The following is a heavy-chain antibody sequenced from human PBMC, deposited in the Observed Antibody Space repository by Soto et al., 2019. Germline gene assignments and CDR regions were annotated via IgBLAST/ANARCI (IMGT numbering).Heavy chain of an antibody. CDR2: ISWNSGSI. CDR3: AKDGCSSTSCYDRPPVAANYYYGMDV. D-gene: IGHD2-2*01. CDR1: GFTFDDYA. J-gene: IGHJ6*02. Sequence: PGGSLRLSCAASGFTFDDYAMHWVRQAPGKGLEWVSGISWNSGSIGYADSVKGRFTISRDNAKNSLYLQMNSLRAEDTALYYWAKDGCSSTSCYDRPPVAANYYYGMDVWGQGTTVTVSS. V-gene: IGHV3-9*01.